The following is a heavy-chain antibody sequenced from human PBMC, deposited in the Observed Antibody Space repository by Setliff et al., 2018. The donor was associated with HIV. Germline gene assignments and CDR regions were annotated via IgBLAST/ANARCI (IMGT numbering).Heavy chain of an antibody. J-gene: IGHJ3*02. CDR2: IYHSGST. CDR1: GFTFDDYA. Sequence: GSLRLSCAASGFTFDDYAMHWVRQPPGKGLEWIGSIYHSGSTYYNPSLKSRLTISVDTSKNQFSMKLKSVTAADTAIYYCARRDTDLWDDPFHIWGQGTTVTVSS. CDR3: ARRDTDLWDDPFHI. D-gene: IGHD1-26*01. V-gene: IGHV4-38-2*01.